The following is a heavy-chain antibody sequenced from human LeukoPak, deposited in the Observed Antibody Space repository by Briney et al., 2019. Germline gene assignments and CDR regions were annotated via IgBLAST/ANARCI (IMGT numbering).Heavy chain of an antibody. V-gene: IGHV1-18*01. J-gene: IGHJ4*02. Sequence: ASVKVSCKASGYTFTSYAFSWVRQAPGQGLEWMGWISAYNGNTKYAQKFQGRVTMTTDTSTSTAYMEVRSLRSEDTAVYYCARESRLQKPRQLELGYWGQGTLVTVSS. D-gene: IGHD5-24*01. CDR1: GYTFTSYA. CDR3: ARESRLQKPRQLELGY. CDR2: ISAYNGNT.